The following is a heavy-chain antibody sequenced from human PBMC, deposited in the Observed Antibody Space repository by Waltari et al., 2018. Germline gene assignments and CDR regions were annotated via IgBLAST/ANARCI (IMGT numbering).Heavy chain of an antibody. V-gene: IGHV3-33*01. Sequence: QVQLVESGGGVVQPGRSLRLSCAASGFTFSSYGMHWVRQAPGKGGEWGAVILYDGSKKYYADSGKGRFTISRDNSKNTLYLQMNSLRAEDTAVYYCARAMVRGYYGMDVWGQGTTVTVSS. D-gene: IGHD3-10*01. CDR1: GFTFSSYG. J-gene: IGHJ6*02. CDR2: ILYDGSKK. CDR3: ARAMVRGYYGMDV.